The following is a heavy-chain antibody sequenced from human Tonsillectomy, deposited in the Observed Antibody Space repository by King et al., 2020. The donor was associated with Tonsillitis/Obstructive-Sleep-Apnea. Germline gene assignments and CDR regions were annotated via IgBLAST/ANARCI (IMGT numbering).Heavy chain of an antibody. D-gene: IGHD2-8*01. J-gene: IGHJ3*02. CDR1: GGSISGFY. Sequence: QLQESGPGPVKPSETLSLTCTVSGGSISGFYWSWIRQPPGKGLEYIGYIYYSGGTNYNPSLKSRVTISVDTSKNQFSLKLSSVTAADTAVYYCAREGAVMNAFDIWGQGSMVTVSS. CDR3: AREGAVMNAFDI. V-gene: IGHV4-59*01. CDR2: IYYSGGT.